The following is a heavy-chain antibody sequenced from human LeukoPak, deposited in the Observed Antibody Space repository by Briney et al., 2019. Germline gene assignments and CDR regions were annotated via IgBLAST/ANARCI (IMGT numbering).Heavy chain of an antibody. CDR3: ARSDSSGWLYFDY. Sequence: ASVTVSCKASGYTFTSYYMHWVRQAPGQGLEWMGIINPSGGSTSYAQKFQGRVTMTRDTSTSTVYMELSSLRSEDTAMYYCARSDSSGWLYFDYWGQGTLVTVSS. CDR2: INPSGGST. CDR1: GYTFTSYY. V-gene: IGHV1-46*01. J-gene: IGHJ4*02. D-gene: IGHD6-19*01.